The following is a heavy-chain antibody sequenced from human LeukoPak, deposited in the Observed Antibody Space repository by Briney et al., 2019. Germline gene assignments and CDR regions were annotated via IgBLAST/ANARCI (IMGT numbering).Heavy chain of an antibody. V-gene: IGHV1-18*04. CDR3: ARGGNYFRFDP. CDR2: ISAYNGNT. J-gene: IGHJ5*02. CDR1: GYTFTGYY. D-gene: IGHD1-26*01. Sequence: GASVKVSCKASGYTFTGYYMHWVRQAPGQGLEWMGWISAYNGNTNYAQKLQGRVTMTTDTSTATAYMELRSLRSDDTAVYYCARGGNYFRFDPWGQGTLVTVSS.